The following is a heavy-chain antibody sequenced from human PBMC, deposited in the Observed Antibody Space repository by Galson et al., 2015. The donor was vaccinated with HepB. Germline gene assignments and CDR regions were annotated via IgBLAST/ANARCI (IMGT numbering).Heavy chain of an antibody. J-gene: IGHJ4*02. Sequence: SVKVSCKASGYTFTGYYMHWVRQAPGQGLEWMGRINPNSGGTNYAQKFQGRVTMTRDTSISTAYMELSRLRSDDMAVYYCASRTKHSSGWYRWGQGTLVTVSS. CDR2: INPNSGGT. D-gene: IGHD6-19*01. V-gene: IGHV1-2*06. CDR3: ASRTKHSSGWYR. CDR1: GYTFTGYY.